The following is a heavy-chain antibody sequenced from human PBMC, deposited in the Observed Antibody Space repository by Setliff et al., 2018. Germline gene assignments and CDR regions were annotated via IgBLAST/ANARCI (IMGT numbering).Heavy chain of an antibody. Sequence: SSETLSLTCSVSGESFSNNYWSWIRQPAGKGLEWVGRLHTSGSTTYNPSLQSRVTISVDTSKNHFSLNLTSVTAADTALYYCAGTPARGTTWLSPFDFWGQGTMVTVSS. V-gene: IGHV4-4*07. CDR1: GESFSNNY. D-gene: IGHD3-9*01. J-gene: IGHJ4*02. CDR3: AGTPARGTTWLSPFDF. CDR2: LHTSGST.